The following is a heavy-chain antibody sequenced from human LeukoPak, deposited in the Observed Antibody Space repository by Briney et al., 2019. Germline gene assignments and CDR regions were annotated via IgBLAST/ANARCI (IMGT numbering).Heavy chain of an antibody. CDR2: IYYSGST. J-gene: IGHJ4*02. D-gene: IGHD3-22*01. CDR3: ARGLNSSGYYYVSFFFNY. Sequence: SETLSLTCTVSGGSISSYYWSWIRQPPGKGLEWIGYIYYSGSTNYNPSLKSRVTISVDTSKNQFSLKLSSVTAADTAAYYCARGLNSSGYYYVSFFFNYWGQGTLVTVSS. V-gene: IGHV4-59*01. CDR1: GGSISSYY.